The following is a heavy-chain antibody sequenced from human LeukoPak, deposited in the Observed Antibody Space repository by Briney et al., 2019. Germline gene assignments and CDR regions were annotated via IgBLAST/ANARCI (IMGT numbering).Heavy chain of an antibody. CDR3: ALLAVASDFDY. Sequence: GGSLRLSCAGSGFSFGSFWMNWVRQAPGKGLEWVAHIKEDGSETNYVDSLKGRFTISRDNAKNLAYLQMNSLRVEDTGIYYCALLAVASDFDYWGQGALVTVSS. V-gene: IGHV3-7*01. CDR1: GFSFGSFW. J-gene: IGHJ4*02. D-gene: IGHD6-19*01. CDR2: IKEDGSET.